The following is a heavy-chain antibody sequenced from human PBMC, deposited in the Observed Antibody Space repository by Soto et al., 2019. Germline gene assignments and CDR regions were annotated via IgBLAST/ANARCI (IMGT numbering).Heavy chain of an antibody. J-gene: IGHJ6*02. CDR3: ARASAPYYYGMDV. V-gene: IGHV3-30-3*01. Sequence: PGGSLRLSCAASGFTFSSYAMHWVRQAPGKGLEWVAVISYDGSNKYYADSVKGRFTISRDNSKNTLYLQMNSLRAEDTAVYYCARASAPYYYGMDVWGQGTTVTVSS. CDR2: ISYDGSNK. CDR1: GFTFSSYA.